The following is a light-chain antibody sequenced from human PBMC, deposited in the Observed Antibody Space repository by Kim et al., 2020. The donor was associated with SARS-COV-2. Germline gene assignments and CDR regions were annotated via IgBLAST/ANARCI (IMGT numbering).Light chain of an antibody. J-gene: IGLJ2*01. CDR1: NLGDTY. Sequence: SYELTQPPSVSVSPGQTASITCSGDNLGDTYVCWYQQKPGQPPVLVIYQDTKRPSGLPERFSGSNSGNPATLTISGIQTMDEADYYCQAWDSGTAVFGGG. V-gene: IGLV3-1*01. CDR3: QAWDSGTAV. CDR2: QDT.